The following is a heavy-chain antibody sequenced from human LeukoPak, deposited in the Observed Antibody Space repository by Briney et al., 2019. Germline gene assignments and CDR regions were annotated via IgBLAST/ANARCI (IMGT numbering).Heavy chain of an antibody. CDR1: GFTVSSNY. CDR3: ARTNFWSGH. CDR2: IYSGENP. Sequence: TGGSLRLSCAASGFTVSSNYMSWVRQAPGKGLEWVSVIYSGENPYYADSVKGRFTISRGNSKNAVYLQMNSLRAEDTAVYYCARTNFWSGHWGQGTLVTVSS. V-gene: IGHV3-53*01. D-gene: IGHD3-3*01. J-gene: IGHJ4*02.